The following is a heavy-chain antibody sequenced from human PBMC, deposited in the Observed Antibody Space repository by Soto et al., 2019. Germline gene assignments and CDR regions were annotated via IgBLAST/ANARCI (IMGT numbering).Heavy chain of an antibody. CDR3: ARDARITGTFSYYYYGMDV. Sequence: QVQLQESGPGLVKPSETLSLTCTVSGGSISSYYWSWIRQPPGKGLEWIGYIYYSGSTNYNPSLKSRVTISVDTSKNQFSLKLSSVTAADTAVYYCARDARITGTFSYYYYGMDVWGQGTTVTVSS. CDR2: IYYSGST. D-gene: IGHD1-7*01. CDR1: GGSISSYY. J-gene: IGHJ6*02. V-gene: IGHV4-59*01.